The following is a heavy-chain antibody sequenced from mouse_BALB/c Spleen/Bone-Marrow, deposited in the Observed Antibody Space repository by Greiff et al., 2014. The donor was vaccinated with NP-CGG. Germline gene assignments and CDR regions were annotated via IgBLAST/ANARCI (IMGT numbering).Heavy chain of an antibody. J-gene: IGHJ4*01. CDR1: GYTFTSYW. CDR2: INPRSGRT. CDR3: ARGPYGAMDY. D-gene: IGHD1-1*01. Sequence: QVQLKESGAELVKPGASVKLSCKASGYTFTSYWMYWVIQRPGQGLEWIGEINPRSGRTNYNEKFKSRATLTVDKSSSTAYMQLSSLTSEDSAVYYCARGPYGAMDYWGQGTSVTVSS. V-gene: IGHV1S81*02.